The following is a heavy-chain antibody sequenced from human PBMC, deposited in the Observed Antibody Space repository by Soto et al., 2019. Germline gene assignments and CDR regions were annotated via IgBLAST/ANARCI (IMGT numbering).Heavy chain of an antibody. CDR3: ATEHRYDSSGYYYDGFDY. CDR2: INGDGSSP. V-gene: IGHV3-74*01. J-gene: IGHJ4*02. CDR1: GFTFSSYW. Sequence: PGGSLRLSCAASGFTFSSYWMHWVRQVPGRGLVWVSRINGDGSSPSYADSVKGRFTISRDNAKNTMSLQMNSLRAEDTAVYYCATEHRYDSSGYYYDGFDYWGQGTLVTVSS. D-gene: IGHD3-22*01.